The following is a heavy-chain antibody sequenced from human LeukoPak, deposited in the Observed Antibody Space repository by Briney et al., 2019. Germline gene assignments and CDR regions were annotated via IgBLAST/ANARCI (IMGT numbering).Heavy chain of an antibody. CDR2: IKSKNDGGTT. CDR3: TTEVGAFDY. CDR1: GFTFSNAW. J-gene: IGHJ4*02. V-gene: IGHV3-15*01. D-gene: IGHD1-26*01. Sequence: PGGSLRLSCAASGFTFSNAWMSWVRQAPGKGLEWVGRIKSKNDGGTTDYAAPVKGRFTNSRDDSKNTPYLQRNSLKTEDTAVYYCTTEVGAFDYWGQGTLVTVSS.